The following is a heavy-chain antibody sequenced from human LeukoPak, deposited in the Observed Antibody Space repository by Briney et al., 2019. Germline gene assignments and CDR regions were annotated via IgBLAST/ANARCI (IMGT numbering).Heavy chain of an antibody. Sequence: PGGSLRLSCAASGFTFSSYAMNCVRQAPGKGLEWVSTISDRSDKTYYADSVRGRFTISRDNSKNTLFLQMNSLRAEDTAVYYCAKPSYGDPLDAFDIWGQGTMVTVSS. J-gene: IGHJ3*02. V-gene: IGHV3-23*01. CDR1: GFTFSSYA. CDR2: ISDRSDKT. D-gene: IGHD4-17*01. CDR3: AKPSYGDPLDAFDI.